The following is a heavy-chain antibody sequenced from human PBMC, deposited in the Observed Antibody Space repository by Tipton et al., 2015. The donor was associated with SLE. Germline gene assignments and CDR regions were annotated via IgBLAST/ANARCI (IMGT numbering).Heavy chain of an antibody. Sequence: SLRLSCAASGFTFSSYWMHWVRQAPGKGLVWVSGINWNGGSTGYADSVKGRFTISRDNAKNSLYLQMNSLRAEDTALYYCARARGQSGMDVWGQGTTVTVSS. J-gene: IGHJ6*02. CDR1: GFTFSSYW. CDR3: ARARGQSGMDV. V-gene: IGHV3-20*04. CDR2: INWNGGST. D-gene: IGHD3-10*01.